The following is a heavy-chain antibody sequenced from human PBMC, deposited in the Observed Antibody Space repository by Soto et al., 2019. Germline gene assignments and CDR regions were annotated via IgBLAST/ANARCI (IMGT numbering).Heavy chain of an antibody. J-gene: IGHJ6*02. CDR1: GFTFDDYA. CDR3: AKAGIRVGMDV. V-gene: IGHV3-9*01. D-gene: IGHD6-13*01. Sequence: SGGGLVQPGRSLRLSCAASGFTFDDYAMHWVRQAPGKGLEWVSGISWNSGSIGYADSVKGRFTISRDNAKNSLYLQMNSLRAEDTALYSCAKAGIRVGMDVWGQGTTVTVSS. CDR2: ISWNSGSI.